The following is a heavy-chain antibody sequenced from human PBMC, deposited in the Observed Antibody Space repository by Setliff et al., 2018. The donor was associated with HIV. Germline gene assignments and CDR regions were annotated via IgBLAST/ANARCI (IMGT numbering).Heavy chain of an antibody. Sequence: ASVKVSCKPSGYMFIAYGMSWVRQATGQGLEWMGWMNPNSGNTGYAQKFQGRVTITRNTSTSTAYMELSSLRSEDTAVYFCARVMLAGYSSGPNGYWGQGTLVTVSS. CDR1: GYMFIAYG. CDR2: MNPNSGNT. J-gene: IGHJ4*02. D-gene: IGHD6-19*01. V-gene: IGHV1-8*03. CDR3: ARVMLAGYSSGPNGY.